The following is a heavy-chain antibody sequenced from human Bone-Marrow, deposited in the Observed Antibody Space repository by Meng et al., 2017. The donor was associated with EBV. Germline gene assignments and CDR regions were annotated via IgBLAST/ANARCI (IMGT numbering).Heavy chain of an antibody. CDR3: ARDPHCGGDCFGVDY. D-gene: IGHD2-21*02. J-gene: IGHJ4*02. Sequence: QVQLVESGGXXVKPGGSXRLACAASGFTFSDYYMSWIRQAPGKGLEWVSYISSSGSTIYYADSVKGRFTISRDNAKNSLYLQMNSLRAEDTAVYYCARDPHCGGDCFGVDYWGQGTLVTVSS. V-gene: IGHV3-11*04. CDR2: ISSSGSTI. CDR1: GFTFSDYY.